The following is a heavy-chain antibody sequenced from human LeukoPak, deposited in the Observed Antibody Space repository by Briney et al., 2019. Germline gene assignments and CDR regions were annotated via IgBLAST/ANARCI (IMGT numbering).Heavy chain of an antibody. CDR3: ARGGSWFDP. Sequence: TSETLSLTCTVSGGSISSYYWSWIRQPPGKGPEWIGYIYYSGSTNYNPSLKSRVTISVDTSKNQFSPKLTSVTAADTAVYYCARGGSWFDPWGQGTLVTVSS. J-gene: IGHJ5*02. D-gene: IGHD3-10*01. CDR1: GGSISSYY. CDR2: IYYSGST. V-gene: IGHV4-59*01.